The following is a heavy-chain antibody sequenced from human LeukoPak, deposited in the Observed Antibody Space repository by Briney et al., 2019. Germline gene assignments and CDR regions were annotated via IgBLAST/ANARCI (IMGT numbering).Heavy chain of an antibody. CDR3: ARGGATYYDILAGFFDY. CDR2: IYYSGST. Sequence: SETLSLTCTVSGGSLSSYYWSWIRQPPGKGLEWIGYIYYSGSTNYNPSLKSRVTISVDTSKNQISLKLTSVTAADTAVYYCARGGATYYDILAGFFDYWGQGTLVSVSS. D-gene: IGHD3-9*01. J-gene: IGHJ4*02. CDR1: GGSLSSYY. V-gene: IGHV4-59*01.